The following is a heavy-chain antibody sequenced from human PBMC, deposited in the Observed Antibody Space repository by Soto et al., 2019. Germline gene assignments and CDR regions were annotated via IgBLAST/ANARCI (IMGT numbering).Heavy chain of an antibody. CDR1: GFTFSGSA. J-gene: IGHJ4*02. CDR3: TRSREGYTYGYDFDY. V-gene: IGHV3-73*01. D-gene: IGHD5-18*01. CDR2: IRSKANSYAT. Sequence: GGSLRLSCAASGFTFSGSAVHWVRQASGKGLEWVGRIRSKANSYATAYAASVKGRFTISRDDSKNTAYLQMNSLKTEDTAVYYCTRSREGYTYGYDFDYWGQGTLVTVSS.